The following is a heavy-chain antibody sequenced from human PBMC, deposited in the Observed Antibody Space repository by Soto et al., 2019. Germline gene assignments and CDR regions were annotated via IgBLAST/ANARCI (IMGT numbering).Heavy chain of an antibody. CDR3: AKVRGYSSGWYDFDY. CDR2: ITGSGGST. D-gene: IGHD6-19*01. J-gene: IGHJ4*02. CDR1: GFTFSSYA. V-gene: IGHV3-23*01. Sequence: GGSLRLSCEASGFTFSSYAMSWVRQAPGKGLEWVSVITGSGGSTYYADSVKGRFTISRDNSKNTLYLQMNSLRAEDTAVYYCAKVRGYSSGWYDFDYWGQGTLVTVSS.